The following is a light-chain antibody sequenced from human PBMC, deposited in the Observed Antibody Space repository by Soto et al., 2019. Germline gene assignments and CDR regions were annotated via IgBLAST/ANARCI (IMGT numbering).Light chain of an antibody. J-gene: IGLJ1*01. CDR1: SSDVGGYNY. CDR2: DVS. V-gene: IGLV2-14*03. CDR3: SSYTTCTTRQIV. Sequence: QSALTQPASVSGSPGQSITISCTGTSSDVGGYNYVSWYQHHPGKAPKLMIFDVSNRPSGVSNRFSGSKSGNTASLTISGLQPEDEDDYYCSSYTTCTTRQIVFGTGTKLTVL.